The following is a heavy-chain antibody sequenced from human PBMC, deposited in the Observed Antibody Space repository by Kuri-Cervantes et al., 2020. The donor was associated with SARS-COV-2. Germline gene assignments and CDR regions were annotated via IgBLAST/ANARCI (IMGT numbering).Heavy chain of an antibody. CDR1: GFTFSSYS. D-gene: IGHD1-26*01. V-gene: IGHV3-48*02. Sequence: ETLSLTCAASGFTFSSYSMNWVRQAPGKGLEWVSYISSSSSTIYYADSVKCRFTISRDNAKNSLYLQMNSLRDEDTAVYYCAREAPCRIVGAICYGMDVWGQGTTVTVSS. J-gene: IGHJ6*02. CDR2: ISSSSSTI. CDR3: AREAPCRIVGAICYGMDV.